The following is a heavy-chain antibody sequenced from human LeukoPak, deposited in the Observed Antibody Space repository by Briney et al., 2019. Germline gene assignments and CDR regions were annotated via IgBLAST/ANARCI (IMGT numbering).Heavy chain of an antibody. CDR1: GASMNKYY. D-gene: IGHD3-3*01. CDR2: IHYGGNT. Sequence: SETLSLTCTVSGASMNKYYWSWIRQPPGKGLEWIGYIHYGGNTNYSPSLKSRLTISVDRSNNQFSLSLTSVTAADTAVYYCARRSDLWSGFRSDYYYTDVWGNGTTVIVSS. V-gene: IGHV4-59*08. J-gene: IGHJ6*03. CDR3: ARRSDLWSGFRSDYYYTDV.